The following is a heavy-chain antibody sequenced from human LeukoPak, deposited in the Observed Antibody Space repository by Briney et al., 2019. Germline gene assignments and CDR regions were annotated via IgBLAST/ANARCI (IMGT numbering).Heavy chain of an antibody. CDR3: ARGSGNYYFDH. Sequence: GGSLRLSCAASGFTFSSYWMHWVRQVPGKGLVWVLDVSTDESTKRYADSVKGRFTISRDNAKNTVYLQMNSLTVGDTAVYYCARGSGNYYFDHWGQGTLVTVSS. D-gene: IGHD1-26*01. V-gene: IGHV3-74*01. CDR2: VSTDESTK. J-gene: IGHJ4*02. CDR1: GFTFSSYW.